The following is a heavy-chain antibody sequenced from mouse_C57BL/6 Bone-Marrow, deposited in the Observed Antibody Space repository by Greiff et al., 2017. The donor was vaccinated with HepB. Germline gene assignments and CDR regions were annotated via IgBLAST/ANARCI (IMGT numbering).Heavy chain of an antibody. CDR2: ISDGGSYT. J-gene: IGHJ3*01. Sequence: EVKLKESGAGLVKPGGSLKLSCAASGFTFSSYSMTWVRQTPEKRLEWVATISDGGSYTYYPDNVKGRFTISRDNSNNNLYLQMSHLKSEDTAVYYCAREGADYGKYSWFDYWGQGTLVTVSA. CDR3: AREGADYGKYSWFDY. V-gene: IGHV5-4*01. D-gene: IGHD2-1*01. CDR1: GFTFSSYS.